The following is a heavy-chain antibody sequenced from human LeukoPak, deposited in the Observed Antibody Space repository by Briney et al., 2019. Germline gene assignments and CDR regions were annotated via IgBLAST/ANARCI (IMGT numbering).Heavy chain of an antibody. CDR2: INPSGGST. J-gene: IGHJ5*02. CDR1: GYTFTRYY. V-gene: IGHV1-46*01. CDR3: ARDPSYGSSGLPKNWFDP. Sequence: ASVKVSCKASGYTFTRYYMHWVRQAPGQGLEWMGIINPSGGSTSYAQKFQGRVTMTTDTSTSTVYMELSSLRSEDTAVYYCARDPSYGSSGLPKNWFDPWGQGTLVTVSS. D-gene: IGHD3-22*01.